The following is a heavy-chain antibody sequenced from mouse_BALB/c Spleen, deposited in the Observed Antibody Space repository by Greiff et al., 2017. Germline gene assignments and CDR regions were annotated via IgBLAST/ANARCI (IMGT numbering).Heavy chain of an antibody. CDR1: GYSITSGYY. D-gene: IGHD2-14*01. V-gene: IGHV3-6*02. CDR3: ARGRYYRYDYAMDY. J-gene: IGHJ4*01. CDR2: ISYDGSN. Sequence: EVKLMESGPGLVKPSQSLSLTCSVTGYSITSGYYWNWIRQFPGNKLEWMGYISYDGSNNYNPSLKNRISITRDTSENQFFLKLNSVTTEDTATYYCARGRYYRYDYAMDYWGQGTSVTVSS.